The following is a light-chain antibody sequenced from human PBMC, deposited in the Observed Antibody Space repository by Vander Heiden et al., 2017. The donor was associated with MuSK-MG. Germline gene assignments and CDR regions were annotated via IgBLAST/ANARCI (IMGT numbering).Light chain of an antibody. V-gene: IGLV1-40*01. J-gene: IGLJ3*02. CDR2: GNS. Sequence: SVLTQPPSVSGAPGQRVTIPCTGSSSNIGAGYDVHWYQQLPGTAPKLLIYGNSNRPSGVPDRFSGSKSGTSASPATTGLQAEDEADYYCQSYDSSLSGLLVFGGGTKLTVL. CDR3: QSYDSSLSGLLV. CDR1: SSNIGAGYD.